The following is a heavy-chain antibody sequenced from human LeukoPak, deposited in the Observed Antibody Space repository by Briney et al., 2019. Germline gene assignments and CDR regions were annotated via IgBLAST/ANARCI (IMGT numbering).Heavy chain of an antibody. D-gene: IGHD1-26*01. J-gene: IGHJ4*02. Sequence: GGSLRLSCEGSAFIFSGNGMNWFRQTPGKGLEWVASIKEDGSERQYVDSVKGRFSISRDNTKGSLFLQLNSLRAEDTAVYYCASSGSYRFDYWGQGTLVTVSS. V-gene: IGHV3-7*03. CDR2: IKEDGSER. CDR1: AFIFSGNG. CDR3: ASSGSYRFDY.